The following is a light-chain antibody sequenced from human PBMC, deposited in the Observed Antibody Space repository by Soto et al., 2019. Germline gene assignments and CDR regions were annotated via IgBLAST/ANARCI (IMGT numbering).Light chain of an antibody. J-gene: IGKJ4*02. CDR1: QGVSGW. V-gene: IGKV1-12*01. CDR3: QQANGFPVA. CDR2: SVS. Sequence: DIQMTQSPSSVSASVGDRVTITCRASQGVSGWLAWYQQKPGKAPKLLIYSVSSLQSGVPARFSGSGSGTDFALTIGSLQPADFAAYYCQQANGFPVAFGGGTRVEIK.